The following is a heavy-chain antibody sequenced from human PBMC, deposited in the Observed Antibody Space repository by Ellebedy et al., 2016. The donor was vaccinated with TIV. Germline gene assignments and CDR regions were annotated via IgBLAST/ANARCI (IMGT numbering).Heavy chain of an antibody. CDR3: ARDGVDGMDV. CDR1: GGTLNSYY. Sequence: PSETLSLTCTVSGGTLNSYYWTWIRQSPGKGLEWIGNIDYSGSTKYNPSLKSRVTISVDRSKNQLSLKLRSASAADTAVYYCARDGVDGMDVWGQGTTVAVSS. J-gene: IGHJ6*02. CDR2: IDYSGST. V-gene: IGHV4-59*01. D-gene: IGHD2-15*01.